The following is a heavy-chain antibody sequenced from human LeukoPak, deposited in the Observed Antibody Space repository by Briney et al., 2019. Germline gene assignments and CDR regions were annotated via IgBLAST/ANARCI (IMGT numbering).Heavy chain of an antibody. CDR1: GGSISSSSYY. Sequence: PSETLSLTCTVSGGSISSSSYYWGWIRQPPGQGLEWIGSIYYDGSPYYNPSLKSRVTISVDTSKNQFSLKVRSVTAADTAVYYCARQVLEMTAMYAFDIWGQGTIVTVSS. D-gene: IGHD5-24*01. CDR2: IYYDGSP. CDR3: ARQVLEMTAMYAFDI. V-gene: IGHV4-39*01. J-gene: IGHJ3*02.